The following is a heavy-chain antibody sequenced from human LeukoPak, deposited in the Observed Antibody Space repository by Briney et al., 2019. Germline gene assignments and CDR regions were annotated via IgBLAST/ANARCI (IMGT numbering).Heavy chain of an antibody. V-gene: IGHV1-69*04. CDR2: IIPILGIE. D-gene: IGHD3-3*01. CDR3: GISYSDFWSGYYARNFDY. Sequence: GASVKVSCKASGGTFSSYAISWVRQAPGQGVEWMGRIIPILGIENYAQKFQGRVTITAGKYTSTAYIELSSRRSEDTAVYYCGISYSDFWSGYYARNFDYWGQGTLVTVSS. J-gene: IGHJ4*02. CDR1: GGTFSSYA.